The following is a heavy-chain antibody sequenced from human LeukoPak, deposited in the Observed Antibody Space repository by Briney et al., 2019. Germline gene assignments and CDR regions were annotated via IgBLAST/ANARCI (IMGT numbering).Heavy chain of an antibody. Sequence: GGSLRLSCTASGFTFGDYAMSWVRQAPGKGLEWVGFIRSKAYGGTTEYAASVKGRFTISRDDSKSIAYLQMNSQKTEDTAVYYCTRGEQQLPTPYDYWGQGTLVTVSS. V-gene: IGHV3-49*04. CDR1: GFTFGDYA. CDR3: TRGEQQLPTPYDY. D-gene: IGHD6-13*01. J-gene: IGHJ4*02. CDR2: IRSKAYGGTT.